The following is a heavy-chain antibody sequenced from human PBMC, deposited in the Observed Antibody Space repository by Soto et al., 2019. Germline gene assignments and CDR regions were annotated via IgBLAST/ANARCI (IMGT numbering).Heavy chain of an antibody. Sequence: EVQLVESGGGLVQPGGSLRLSCAAAGFTFSRHWMHWVRQAPGKGLGWVSRINTDGKTTTYADSVKGRFTISRDNAKNTLYLQMNSLRAEDTAVYYCARDTPLSGSGPPFDYWGLGTLVPGSS. CDR1: GFTFSRHW. V-gene: IGHV3-74*01. J-gene: IGHJ4*02. D-gene: IGHD3-10*01. CDR3: ARDTPLSGSGPPFDY. CDR2: INTDGKTT.